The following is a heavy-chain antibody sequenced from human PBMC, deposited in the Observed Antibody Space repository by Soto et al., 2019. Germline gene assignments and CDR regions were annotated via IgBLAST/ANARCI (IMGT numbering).Heavy chain of an antibody. CDR3: AREDILGARSFDY. Sequence: EVQLLESGGGLVQPGGSLRLSCAASGLTFSNYAMSWVRQAPGRGLEWVSYISSKSKTIYYADSVKGRFTISRDNAKNSLYLQMNSLRAEDTAVYYCAREDILGARSFDYWGQGTLVTVSS. CDR1: GLTFSNYA. D-gene: IGHD5-12*01. V-gene: IGHV3-48*01. J-gene: IGHJ4*02. CDR2: ISSKSKTI.